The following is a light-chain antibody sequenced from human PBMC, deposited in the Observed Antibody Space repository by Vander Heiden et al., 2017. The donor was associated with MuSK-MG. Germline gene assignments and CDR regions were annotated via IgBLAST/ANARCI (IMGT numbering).Light chain of an antibody. Sequence: DIQMTQSPSSLSASVGDRVTIACRASQSISNYLSWYQQKPGKAPKLLIYHTSSLQSGVPSRFTASGFGTDFTLTISSRQPEDLATYYCPQIDSTPPHTFDGGSKVEIK. CDR1: QSISNY. V-gene: IGKV1-39*01. CDR3: PQIDSTPPHT. J-gene: IGKJ4*01. CDR2: HTS.